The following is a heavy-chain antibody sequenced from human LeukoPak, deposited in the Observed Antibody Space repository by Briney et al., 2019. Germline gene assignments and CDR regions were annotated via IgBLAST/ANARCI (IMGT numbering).Heavy chain of an antibody. J-gene: IGHJ4*02. Sequence: SDTLSLTCTVSGGSISSYYWSWIRQPPGKGLEWIGYIYYSGSTNYNPSLKSRVTISVDTSKNQFSLKLSSVTAADTAVYYCARGLYYFDYWGQGTLVTVSS. CDR3: ARGLYYFDY. CDR2: IYYSGST. CDR1: GGSISSYY. V-gene: IGHV4-59*01.